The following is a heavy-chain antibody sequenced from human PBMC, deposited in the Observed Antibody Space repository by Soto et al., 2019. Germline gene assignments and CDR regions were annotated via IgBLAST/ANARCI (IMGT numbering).Heavy chain of an antibody. J-gene: IGHJ2*01. CDR1: GGSISSSSYY. CDR2: IYYSGST. CDR3: ARQSGEGYCSGGSCYRYWYFDL. Sequence: QLQLQESGPGLVKPSETLSLTCTVSGGSISSSSYYWGWIRQPPGKGLEWIGSIYYSGSTYYNPSLKSRVTLSVDTSKNQFVLKLSTVTAADTAVYYCARQSGEGYCSGGSCYRYWYFDLWGRGTLVTVSS. D-gene: IGHD2-15*01. V-gene: IGHV4-39*01.